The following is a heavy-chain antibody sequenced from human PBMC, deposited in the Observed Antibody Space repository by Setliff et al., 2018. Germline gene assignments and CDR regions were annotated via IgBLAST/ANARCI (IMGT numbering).Heavy chain of an antibody. CDR3: ARCSSWHGHYPHFTY. V-gene: IGHV1-46*01. J-gene: IGHJ4*02. Sequence: ASVKVSCKTSGYSFISYYMYWVRQAPGQGLEWMGIINVSGGSASYAQKFQARVTLTTDTSTNMAYMELRGLRSDDTAIYYCARCSSWHGHYPHFTYWGQGTLVTVSS. D-gene: IGHD6-13*01. CDR2: INVSGGSA. CDR1: GYSFISYY.